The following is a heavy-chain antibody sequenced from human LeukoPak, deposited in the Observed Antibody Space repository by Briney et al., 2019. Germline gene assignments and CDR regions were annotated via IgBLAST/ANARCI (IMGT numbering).Heavy chain of an antibody. CDR3: ARDYGNSYGYYFDY. J-gene: IGHJ4*02. Sequence: PGGSLRLSCAASGFTFSSYGMHWVRQAPGKGLEWVAFIRYDGSNKYYADSVKGRFTISRDNSKNTLYLQMNSLRAEDTAVYYCARDYGNSYGYYFDYWGQGTLVTVSS. CDR2: IRYDGSNK. V-gene: IGHV3-30*02. D-gene: IGHD5-18*01. CDR1: GFTFSSYG.